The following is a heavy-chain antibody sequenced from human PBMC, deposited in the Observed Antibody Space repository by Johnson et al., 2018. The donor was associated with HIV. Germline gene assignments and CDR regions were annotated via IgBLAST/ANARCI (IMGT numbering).Heavy chain of an antibody. CDR3: AKGLGRAAAGTRNAFDI. V-gene: IGHV3-66*02. CDR1: GITVGTNY. CDR2: IFSVGDV. Sequence: VQLVESGGGLVQPGGSLRLSCAASGITVGTNYMSWVRQAPGKGLEWVSVIFSVGDVYYADSVKGRFTISRDNSKNTLYLQMNSLRAEDTAVYYCAKGLGRAAAGTRNAFDIWGQGTMVTVSS. J-gene: IGHJ3*02. D-gene: IGHD6-13*01.